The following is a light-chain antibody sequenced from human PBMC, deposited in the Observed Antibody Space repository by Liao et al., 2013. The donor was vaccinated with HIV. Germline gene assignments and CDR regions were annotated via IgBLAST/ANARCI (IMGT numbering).Light chain of an antibody. Sequence: SYELTQPPSVSVAPGKTARITCGGNNIGTKSVHWYQQKPGQAPVLVIYKDSERPSGTTVTLTISGVQAEDEADYYCQSADSSGTCPVFGGGTKLTVL. V-gene: IGLV3-25*03. CDR2: KDS. J-gene: IGLJ3*02. CDR3: QSADSSGTCPV. CDR1: NIGTKS.